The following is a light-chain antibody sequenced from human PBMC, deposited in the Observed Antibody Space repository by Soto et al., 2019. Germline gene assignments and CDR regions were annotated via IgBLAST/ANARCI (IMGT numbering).Light chain of an antibody. J-gene: IGLJ2*01. Sequence: QSVLTQPPSASGSPGQSVTISCTGTSSDVGGYNYVSWYQQHPGKAPKLMIYEVSKRPSGVPDRFSGSKSGNTASLTVSGLQAEDEADYYCSSYAGSTGDVVFGGGTKVTVL. CDR2: EVS. CDR3: SSYAGSTGDVV. V-gene: IGLV2-8*01. CDR1: SSDVGGYNY.